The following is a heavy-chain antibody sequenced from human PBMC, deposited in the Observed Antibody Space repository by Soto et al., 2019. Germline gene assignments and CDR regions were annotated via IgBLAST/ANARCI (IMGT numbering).Heavy chain of an antibody. CDR3: ALASYYIYWYFDL. V-gene: IGHV3-13*01. CDR1: GFTFSSYD. D-gene: IGHD1-26*01. J-gene: IGHJ2*01. Sequence: EVQLVESGGGLVQPGGSLRLSCAASGFTFSSYDMHWVRQATGQGLEWVSAIGTAGVTYYPGSVKGRFTISRENAKNSLYLQMNSLRAEDTALYYCALASYYIYWYFDLWGRGTMVTVSS. CDR2: IGTAGVT.